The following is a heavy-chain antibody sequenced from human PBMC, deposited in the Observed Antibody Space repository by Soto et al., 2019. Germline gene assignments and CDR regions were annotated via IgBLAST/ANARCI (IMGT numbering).Heavy chain of an antibody. V-gene: IGHV1-69*12. CDR2: IIPIFGTA. J-gene: IGHJ3*02. D-gene: IGHD1-1*01. Sequence: QVQLVQSGAEVKKPGSSVKVSCKASGGTFSSYAISWVRQAPGQGLEWMGGIIPIFGTANYAQKFQGRVTIXXDXSXSTAYMELSSLRSEDTAVYYCARERMTTGTPDAFDIWGQGTMVTVSS. CDR3: ARERMTTGTPDAFDI. CDR1: GGTFSSYA.